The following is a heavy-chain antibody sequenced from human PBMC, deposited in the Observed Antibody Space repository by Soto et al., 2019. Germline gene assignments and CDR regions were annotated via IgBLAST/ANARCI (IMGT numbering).Heavy chain of an antibody. CDR1: GYGFTDYG. V-gene: IGHV1-18*01. CDR2: ISTYNGNT. Sequence: ASVKVSCKASGYGFTDYGITWVRQAPGQGLEWMGWISTYNGNTFYAQKFQGRVTMTTDTPTNTAYMELRSLGPDDTAVYYCARRATVTHLDYWGQGTLVTVSS. D-gene: IGHD4-17*01. J-gene: IGHJ4*02. CDR3: ARRATVTHLDY.